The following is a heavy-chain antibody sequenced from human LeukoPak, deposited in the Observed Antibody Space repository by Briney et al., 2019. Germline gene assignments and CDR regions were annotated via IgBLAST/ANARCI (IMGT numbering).Heavy chain of an antibody. CDR3: AKDIWPSFYDFLYYYGMDV. D-gene: IGHD3-3*01. CDR2: ISSSSNIM. J-gene: IGHJ6*02. Sequence: GGSLRLSCAASGFTFSSYSMNWVRQAPGKGLEWVSYISSSSNIMYYADSVKGRFTISRDNAKNSLYLQMNSLRAEDTALYYCAKDIWPSFYDFLYYYGMDVWGQGTTVTVSS. V-gene: IGHV3-48*04. CDR1: GFTFSSYS.